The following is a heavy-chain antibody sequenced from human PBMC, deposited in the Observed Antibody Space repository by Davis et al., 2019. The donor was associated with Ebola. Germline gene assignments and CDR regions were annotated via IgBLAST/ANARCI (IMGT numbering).Heavy chain of an antibody. J-gene: IGHJ5*02. CDR1: GFTFRIYP. CDR3: ARDGYSSGNYWVNWLDP. Sequence: PGGSLRLSCAASGFTFRIYPIHWVRQAPGKGLEWVAFISNDGTQKFYGDSVKGRFTISRDNSNNTVYLQMDSLTSEDTAVYYCARDGYSSGNYWVNWLDPWGQGTLVTVSS. D-gene: IGHD2-21*01. V-gene: IGHV3-30*04. CDR2: ISNDGTQK.